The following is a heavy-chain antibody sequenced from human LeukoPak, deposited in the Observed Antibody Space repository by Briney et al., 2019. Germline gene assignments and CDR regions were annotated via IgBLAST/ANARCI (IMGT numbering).Heavy chain of an antibody. J-gene: IGHJ4*02. D-gene: IGHD6-13*01. Sequence: SETLSLTCIVADGSISSYYWSWIRQPPGKGLEWMGYIHSSGTTNYSPSLKSRITMSLDTSKNQFSLRLRSVTAADTAMYCARATYISSRASQLGYWGQGTLVTVSS. CDR3: ARATYISSRASQLGY. CDR2: IHSSGTT. CDR1: DGSISSYY. V-gene: IGHV4-59*01.